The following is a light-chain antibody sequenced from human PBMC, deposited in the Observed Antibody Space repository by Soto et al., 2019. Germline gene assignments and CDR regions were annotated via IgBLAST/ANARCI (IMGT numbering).Light chain of an antibody. J-gene: IGKJ5*01. Sequence: DIQMTQSPSSLSASVGDRVTITCRASQTISSYLNWYQQRPGEAPKLLIFAASSLQSGVPSMFSGRGSGTDFTLTISTLQTGDLATYFCQQSYSLPITLGQGTRRENK. CDR1: QTISSY. V-gene: IGKV1-39*01. CDR3: QQSYSLPIT. CDR2: AAS.